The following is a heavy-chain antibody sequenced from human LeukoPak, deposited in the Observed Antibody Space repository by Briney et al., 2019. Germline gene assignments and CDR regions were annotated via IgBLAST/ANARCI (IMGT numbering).Heavy chain of an antibody. J-gene: IGHJ4*02. D-gene: IGHD1-26*01. CDR1: GFTFSSYG. Sequence: PGGSLRLSCAASGFTFSSYGMHWVRQAPGKGLEWVAFIRYDGSNKYYADSVKGRFTISRDNSKNTLYLQMNSLRAEDTAVYYCATDVLKIVGATDYWGQGTLVTVSS. CDR3: ATDVLKIVGATDY. CDR2: IRYDGSNK. V-gene: IGHV3-30*02.